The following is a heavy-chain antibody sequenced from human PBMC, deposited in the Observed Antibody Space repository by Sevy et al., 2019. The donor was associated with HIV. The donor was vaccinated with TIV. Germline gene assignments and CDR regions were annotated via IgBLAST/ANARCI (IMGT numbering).Heavy chain of an antibody. CDR3: VREGLGGFSYSLDC. CDR1: GFTFSSYE. D-gene: IGHD3-16*01. Sequence: GGSLRLSCTASGFTFSSYEMNWVRQAPGKGLEWVATMNQDGTERDYVDSVKGRFTISRDNTKTSLFLQMNSLSAEDTGVYYCVREGLGGFSYSLDCWGQGTLVTVSS. J-gene: IGHJ4*02. CDR2: MNQDGTER. V-gene: IGHV3-7*01.